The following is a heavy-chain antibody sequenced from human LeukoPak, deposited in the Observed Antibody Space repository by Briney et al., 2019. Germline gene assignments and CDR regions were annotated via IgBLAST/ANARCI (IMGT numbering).Heavy chain of an antibody. CDR1: GYTFSNYG. J-gene: IGHJ4*02. CDR3: ARDFGYSCAWLDY. Sequence: ASVKVSCKASGYTFSNYGITWVRQAPGQGLEWMGWISANNGNTNYAQNLQGRVTMTTDTSTNTAYMELRGLRFDDTAVYYCARDFGYSCAWLDYWGQGTLVTVSS. CDR2: ISANNGNT. D-gene: IGHD6-19*01. V-gene: IGHV1-18*01.